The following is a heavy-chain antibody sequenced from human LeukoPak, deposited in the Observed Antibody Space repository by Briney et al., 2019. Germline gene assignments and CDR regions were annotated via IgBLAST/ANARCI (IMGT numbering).Heavy chain of an antibody. Sequence: PGGSLRLSCAATGFTFSSYGMSWVRQAPGKGLEWVSAIGGSGESTYYADSVKGRFTISRDNSKNTLYLQVSSLRAEDTAVYYCAKDRIAAVGTPYYYYGMDVWGQGTAVTVSS. CDR3: AKDRIAAVGTPYYYYGMDV. V-gene: IGHV3-23*01. J-gene: IGHJ6*02. CDR1: GFTFSSYG. CDR2: IGGSGEST. D-gene: IGHD6-13*01.